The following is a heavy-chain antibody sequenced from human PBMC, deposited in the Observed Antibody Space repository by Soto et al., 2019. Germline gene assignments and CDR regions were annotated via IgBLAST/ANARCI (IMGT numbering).Heavy chain of an antibody. CDR3: ASVCNDYATDAIYV. J-gene: IGHJ3*01. D-gene: IGHD4-17*01. CDR1: GYSFTTYW. V-gene: IGHV5-51*01. Sequence: KVSCKGSGYSFTTYWIGWVRQMPGKGLEWMGIIYPGDSDTRYSPSFQGQVTISADKSISTAYLQWSSLKASDTAMYYCASVCNDYATDAIYVCCQGTVVPISS. CDR2: IYPGDSDT.